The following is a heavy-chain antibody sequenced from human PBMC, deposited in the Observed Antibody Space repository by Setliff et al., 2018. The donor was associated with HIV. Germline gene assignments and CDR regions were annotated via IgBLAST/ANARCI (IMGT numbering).Heavy chain of an antibody. CDR3: ARTLRAAAMGYFDY. V-gene: IGHV4-38-2*01. Sequence: SETLSLTCAVSGYSISSGYYWGWIRQPPGKGLEWIGSIYHSGSTYNNPSLKSRVTISVDTSKNQFSLKLTSVTAADTAVYYSARTLRAAAMGYFDYWGQGTLVTVSS. D-gene: IGHD5-18*01. CDR1: GYSISSGYY. CDR2: IYHSGST. J-gene: IGHJ4*02.